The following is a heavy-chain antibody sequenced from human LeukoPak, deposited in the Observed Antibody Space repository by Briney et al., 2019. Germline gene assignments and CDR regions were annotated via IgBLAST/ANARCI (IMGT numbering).Heavy chain of an antibody. Sequence: SETLSLTCTVSGGSISSCCYYWSWIRQPPGKVLEWIGYIYHSGSTYYNPSLKSRVTISVDKSKNQFSLKLNSVTAADTAVYYCARDGAATVSGYVFDIWGQGTMVTVSS. CDR3: ARDGAATVSGYVFDI. J-gene: IGHJ3*02. CDR1: GGSISSCCYY. CDR2: IYHSGST. V-gene: IGHV4-30-2*01. D-gene: IGHD6-19*01.